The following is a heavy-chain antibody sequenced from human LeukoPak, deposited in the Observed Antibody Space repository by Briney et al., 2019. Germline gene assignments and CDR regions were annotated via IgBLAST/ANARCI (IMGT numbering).Heavy chain of an antibody. V-gene: IGHV3-30*18. CDR1: GFTSSSYG. J-gene: IGHJ3*02. CDR3: AKDLSDILTSAFDI. D-gene: IGHD3-9*01. Sequence: PGGSLILSCAASGFTSSSYGMHWVRQAPGKGLEWVAVISYDGSNKYYADSVKGRLTISRDNSKNTLYLQMNSLRAEDTAVYYCAKDLSDILTSAFDIWGQGTMVTVSS. CDR2: ISYDGSNK.